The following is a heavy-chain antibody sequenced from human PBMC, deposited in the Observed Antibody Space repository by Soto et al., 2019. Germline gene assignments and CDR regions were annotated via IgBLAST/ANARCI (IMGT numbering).Heavy chain of an antibody. CDR3: AKTIVPAAIQDYYYYGMDV. CDR1: GFTFSSYV. D-gene: IGHD2-2*02. Sequence: PRLSCAASGFTFSSYVMHWVRQAPGKGLEWVAVISYDGSNKYYADSVKGRFTISRDNSKNTLYLQMNSLRAEDTAVYYCAKTIVPAAIQDYYYYGMDVWGQGTTVTVSS. CDR2: ISYDGSNK. V-gene: IGHV3-30*18. J-gene: IGHJ6*02.